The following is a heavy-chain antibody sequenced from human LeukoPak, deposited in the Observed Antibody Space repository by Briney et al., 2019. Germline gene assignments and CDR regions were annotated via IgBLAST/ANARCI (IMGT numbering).Heavy chain of an antibody. CDR2: IRQDGNEK. V-gene: IGHV3-7*03. D-gene: IGHD2-2*01. J-gene: IGHJ3*02. Sequence: GGSLRLSCAASGFTLSSYYMDWLRQAPGKGLEWVANIRQDGNEKCYVDSVKGRFTISRDNTKNSLFLQMNSLRVEDSAVYYCARDKGYCTSTSCYDAFDIWGQGTMVTVS. CDR3: ARDKGYCTSTSCYDAFDI. CDR1: GFTLSSYY.